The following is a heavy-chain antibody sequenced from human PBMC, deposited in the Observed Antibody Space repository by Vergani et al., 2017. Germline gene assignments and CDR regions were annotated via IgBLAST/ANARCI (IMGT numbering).Heavy chain of an antibody. J-gene: IGHJ3*02. D-gene: IGHD3-3*01. Sequence: QLQLQESGPGLVKPSETLSLTCAVYGGSFSGYYWSWIRQPPGKGLEWIGEINHSGSTNYNPSLKSRVTISVDTSKNQFSLKLSSVTAADTAVYYCARVGDFWSGPRAFDIWGQGTMVTVSS. CDR3: ARVGDFWSGPRAFDI. CDR1: GGSFSGYY. CDR2: INHSGST. V-gene: IGHV4-34*01.